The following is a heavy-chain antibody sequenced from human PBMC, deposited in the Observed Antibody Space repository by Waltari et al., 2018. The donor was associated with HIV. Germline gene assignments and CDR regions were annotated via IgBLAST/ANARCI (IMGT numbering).Heavy chain of an antibody. J-gene: IGHJ5*02. Sequence: AESGGRLIQPGGSIGLSCTASNFSVSGKHVTWIRQAPGGSLEWVAVIYPDDTTHYADSVSGRFTISRAKSRTTVLLLMNGLFVDDTATYFCATGVRYYGPWGQGTRVTVSS. CDR1: NFSVSGKH. CDR2: IYPDDTT. CDR3: ATGVRYYGP. D-gene: IGHD3-10*01. V-gene: IGHV3-53*01.